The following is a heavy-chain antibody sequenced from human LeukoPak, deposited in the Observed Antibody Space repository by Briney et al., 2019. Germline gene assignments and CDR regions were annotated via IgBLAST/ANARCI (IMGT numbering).Heavy chain of an antibody. J-gene: IGHJ4*02. CDR2: TYYRSRWGN. V-gene: IGHV6-1*01. CDR1: GDSVSNNIAT. D-gene: IGHD3-10*01. CDR3: VRDSDDYYWALDF. Sequence: SQTLSLTCAISGDSVSNNIATWNWVRQSPSRGLEWLGRTYYRSRWGNDYAISVKGRITINPDTSRNQFSPQLNSVTPEGTAVYYCVRDSDDYYWALDFWGQGTPVTVSS.